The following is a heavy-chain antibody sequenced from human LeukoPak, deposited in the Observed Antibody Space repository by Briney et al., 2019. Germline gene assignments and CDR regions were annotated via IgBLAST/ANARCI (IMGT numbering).Heavy chain of an antibody. D-gene: IGHD5-24*01. J-gene: IGHJ5*02. Sequence: PSETLSLTCAVSGYSISSGYYWGWIRQPPGKGLELIGSIYHSGSTYYNPSLKSRVTISVDTSKNQFSLKLSSVTAADTAVYYCASQDGYNYDDWFDPWGQGTLVTVSS. CDR3: ASQDGYNYDDWFDP. V-gene: IGHV4-38-2*01. CDR2: IYHSGST. CDR1: GYSISSGYY.